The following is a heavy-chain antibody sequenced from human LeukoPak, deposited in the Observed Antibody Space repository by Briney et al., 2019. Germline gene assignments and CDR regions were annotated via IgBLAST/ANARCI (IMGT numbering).Heavy chain of an antibody. J-gene: IGHJ4*02. V-gene: IGHV3-9*03. Sequence: GRSLRLSCAASGFTFDDYAMHWVRQAPGKGLEWVSGISWNSGSIGYADSVKGRFTISRDNAKNSLYLQMNSLRAEDMALYYCARPIAAAGLDYWGQGTLVTVSS. CDR2: ISWNSGSI. CDR3: ARPIAAAGLDY. D-gene: IGHD6-13*01. CDR1: GFTFDDYA.